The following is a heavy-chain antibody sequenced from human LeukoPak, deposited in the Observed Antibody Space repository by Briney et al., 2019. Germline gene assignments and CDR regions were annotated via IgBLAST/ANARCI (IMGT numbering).Heavy chain of an antibody. CDR1: GYTLTELS. Sequence: ASVKVSCKVSGYTLTELSMHWVRQAPGKGLEWMGGFDPEDGETIYAQKFQGKVTMTEDTSTDTAYMELSRLRSDDTAVYYCARLVSSWSEGVWDCWGQGTLVTVSS. D-gene: IGHD6-13*01. V-gene: IGHV1-24*01. J-gene: IGHJ4*02. CDR2: FDPEDGET. CDR3: ARLVSSWSEGVWDC.